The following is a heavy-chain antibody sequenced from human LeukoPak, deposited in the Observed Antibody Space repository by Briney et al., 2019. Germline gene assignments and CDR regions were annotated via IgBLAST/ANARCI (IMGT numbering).Heavy chain of an antibody. CDR1: GFTFSDYY. CDR3: AKNRGGDCYSGVSY. Sequence: GGSLRLSCAASGFTFSDYYMSWIRQAPGKGLEWVSAISGSGGSTYYADSVKGRFTISRDNSKNTLYLQMNSLRAEDTAVYYCAKNRGGDCYSGVSYWGQGTLVTVSS. CDR2: ISGSGGST. V-gene: IGHV3-23*01. D-gene: IGHD2-21*01. J-gene: IGHJ4*02.